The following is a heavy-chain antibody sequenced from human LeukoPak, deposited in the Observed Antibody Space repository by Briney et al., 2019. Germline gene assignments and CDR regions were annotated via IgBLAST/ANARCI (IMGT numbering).Heavy chain of an antibody. CDR3: ARAGGYSYGAKRFDP. D-gene: IGHD5-18*01. J-gene: IGHJ5*02. V-gene: IGHV4-39*07. CDR2: IYYSGST. CDR1: GGSISSRSYY. Sequence: PSETLSLTCTVSGGSISSRSYYWGWIRQPPGRGLEWIGSIYYSGSTYYNPSLKSRVTISVDTSKNQFSLKLSSVTAADTAVYYCARAGGYSYGAKRFDPWGQGTLVTVSS.